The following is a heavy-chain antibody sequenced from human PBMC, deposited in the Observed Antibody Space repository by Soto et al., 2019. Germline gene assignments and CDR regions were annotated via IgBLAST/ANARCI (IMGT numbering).Heavy chain of an antibody. Sequence: QVQLVESGGGVVQPGRSLRLSCAASGYTFSSSAMHWVSKAPGKGLEWVAGIAYDGSNKYYADSVKARFTISRDNSKNKLYLQMDSLRAEDTAVYYCARDGVGYCSSTSCHYYYYGMDVWGQGTTVTVSS. J-gene: IGHJ6*02. CDR3: ARDGVGYCSSTSCHYYYYGMDV. D-gene: IGHD2-2*01. CDR2: IAYDGSNK. CDR1: GYTFSSSA. V-gene: IGHV3-30-3*01.